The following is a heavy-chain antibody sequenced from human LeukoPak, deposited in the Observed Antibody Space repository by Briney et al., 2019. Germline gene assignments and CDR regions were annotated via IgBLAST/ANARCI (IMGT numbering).Heavy chain of an antibody. D-gene: IGHD2-15*01. Sequence: SETLSLTCTVSGGSISSYYWSWVRQPPGKGLEWIGYIYYSGSTNYNPSLKSRVTISVDTSKNQFSLKLSSVTAADTAVYYCARDGVGGFDYWGQGTLVTVSS. CDR3: ARDGVGGFDY. J-gene: IGHJ4*02. V-gene: IGHV4-59*01. CDR2: IYYSGST. CDR1: GGSISSYY.